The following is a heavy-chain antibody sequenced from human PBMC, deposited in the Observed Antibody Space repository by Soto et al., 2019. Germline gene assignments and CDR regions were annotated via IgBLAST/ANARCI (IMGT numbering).Heavy chain of an antibody. Sequence: GGSLRLSCAASGFTFSSYDIHWVRQAPGKGLEWVAVISYDGSKKYYADSVKGQFTISRDNSKNTLYLQMNSLRAEDTAVYYCAKAYSGPFDIWGQGTMVT. CDR1: GFTFSSYD. J-gene: IGHJ3*02. V-gene: IGHV3-30*18. CDR3: AKAYSGPFDI. D-gene: IGHD1-26*01. CDR2: ISYDGSKK.